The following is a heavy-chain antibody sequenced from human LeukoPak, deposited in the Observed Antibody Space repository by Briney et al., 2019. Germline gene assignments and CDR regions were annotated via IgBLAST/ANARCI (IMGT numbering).Heavy chain of an antibody. CDR1: GFTFSNAW. D-gene: IGHD2-2*01. J-gene: IGHJ4*02. V-gene: IGHV3-15*07. CDR3: TKDWVVVQASNPQGFLTTDY. CDR2: IKSKTDGGTT. Sequence: PGGSLRLSCAASGFTFSNAWMSWVRQAPGKGLEWVGRIKSKTDGGTTDYAAPVKGRFTISRDDSKNTLYLQMNSLKTEDTAVYYCTKDWVVVQASNPQGFLTTDYWGQGTLVTVSS.